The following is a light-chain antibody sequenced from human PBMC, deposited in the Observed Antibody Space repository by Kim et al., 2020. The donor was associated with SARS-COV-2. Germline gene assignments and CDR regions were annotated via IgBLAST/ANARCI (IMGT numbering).Light chain of an antibody. CDR3: QQLNSYPLT. V-gene: IGKV1-9*01. J-gene: IGKJ4*01. CDR2: AAS. Sequence: ASVGERVTITCRASQGISSYLAWYQQKPGKAPKLLIYAASTLQSGVPSRFSGSGSGTDFTLTISSLQPEDSATYYCQQLNSYPLTFGGGTKVDIK. CDR1: QGISSY.